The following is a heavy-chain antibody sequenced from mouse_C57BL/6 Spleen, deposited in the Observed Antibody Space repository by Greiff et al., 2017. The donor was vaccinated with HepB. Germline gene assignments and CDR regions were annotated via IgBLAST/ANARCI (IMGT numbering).Heavy chain of an antibody. CDR3: ARKGNYDAMDY. CDR1: GYAFSSSW. Sequence: VQRVESGPELVKPGASVKISCKASGYAFSSSWMNWVKQRPGKGLERIGRIYPGDGDTNYNGKFKGKATLTADKSSSTAYMQLSSLTSEDSAVYFCARKGNYDAMDYWGQGTSVTVSS. CDR2: IYPGDGDT. V-gene: IGHV1-82*01. J-gene: IGHJ4*01. D-gene: IGHD2-1*01.